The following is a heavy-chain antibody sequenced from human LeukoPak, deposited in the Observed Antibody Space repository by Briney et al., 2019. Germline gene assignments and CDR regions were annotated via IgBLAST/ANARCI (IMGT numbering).Heavy chain of an antibody. CDR3: ARVTGSSISSWSLHY. CDR2: INPYNGKT. Sequence: ASVKVSCKASSYTFTNYAISWVRQAPGQGLEWMGQINPYNGKTNYGQNFQGRVTMTTDTSTSTAYVELRSLTSADTAVYYCARVTGSSISSWSLHYWGQGTLVTVSS. D-gene: IGHD6-13*01. J-gene: IGHJ4*02. V-gene: IGHV1-18*01. CDR1: SYTFTNYA.